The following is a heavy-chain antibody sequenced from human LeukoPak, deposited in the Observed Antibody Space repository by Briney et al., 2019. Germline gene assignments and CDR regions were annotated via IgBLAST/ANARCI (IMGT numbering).Heavy chain of an antibody. D-gene: IGHD3-22*01. CDR1: VGSISSSDYY. V-gene: IGHV4-39*01. CDR3: ATVVYNYDVSGYSFDL. Sequence: PSETLSLTCSVAVGSISSSDYYWGWIRQTPGKGPEWIASIYYTGSTYYRPSLRSRVTMSVDTSKNPFSLKLSTVTAALTAVYSCATVVYNYDVSGYSFDLWGRGTLVTVSS. CDR2: IYYTGST. J-gene: IGHJ2*01.